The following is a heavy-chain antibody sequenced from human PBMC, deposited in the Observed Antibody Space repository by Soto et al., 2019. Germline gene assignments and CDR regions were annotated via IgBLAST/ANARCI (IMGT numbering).Heavy chain of an antibody. CDR2: ISYDGSNK. J-gene: IGHJ6*02. V-gene: IGHV3-30*18. D-gene: IGHD1-1*01. CDR1: GFTFSSYG. Sequence: QVQLVKSGGGVVQPGRSLRLSCAASGFTFSSYGMHCVRQAPGKGLEWVAVISYDGSNKYYADSVKGRFTISRDNSKNTLYLQMNSLRAEDTAVYYCAKGGLKLRFYGMDVWGQGTTVTVSS. CDR3: AKGGLKLRFYGMDV.